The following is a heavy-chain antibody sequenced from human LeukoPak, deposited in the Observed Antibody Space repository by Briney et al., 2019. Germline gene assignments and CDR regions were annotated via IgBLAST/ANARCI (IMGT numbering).Heavy chain of an antibody. CDR1: GESFSGYY. J-gene: IGHJ3*02. Sequence: SETLSLTCAVYGESFSGYYWSWIRQPPGKGLEWIGYIYYTGSTTHNPSLNSRVTISLDTSKNQFSLKLSSVTAADTAVYYCAGDVDTVMLNAFDIWGQGTVVTVSS. CDR3: AGDVDTVMLNAFDI. V-gene: IGHV4-59*08. CDR2: IYYTGST. D-gene: IGHD5-18*01.